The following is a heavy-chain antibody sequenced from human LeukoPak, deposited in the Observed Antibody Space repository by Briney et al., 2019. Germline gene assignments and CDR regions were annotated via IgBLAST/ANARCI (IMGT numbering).Heavy chain of an antibody. CDR1: GFTFSNYW. V-gene: IGHV3-74*01. CDR3: ARGSHDFDY. CDR2: INSDGSST. Sequence: PGGSLRLSCAASGFTFSNYWMHWVRQAPGKGLVWVSRINSDGSSTNYADSVKGRFTISRDNAKNTLYLQMNSLGDEDTAVFYCARGSHDFDYWGQGTLVTVSS. J-gene: IGHJ4*02.